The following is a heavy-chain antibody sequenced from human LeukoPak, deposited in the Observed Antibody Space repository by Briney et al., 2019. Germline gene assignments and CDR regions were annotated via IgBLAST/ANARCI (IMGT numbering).Heavy chain of an antibody. D-gene: IGHD6-13*01. J-gene: IGHJ4*02. CDR2: ISYDGSNK. CDR3: AREVGAAAGESIDY. Sequence: GRSLRLPCAASGFTFSSYAMHWVRQAPGKGLEWVAVISYDGSNKYYADSVKGRFTISRDNSKNTLYLQMNSLRAEDTAVYYCAREVGAAAGESIDYWGQGTLVTVSS. CDR1: GFTFSSYA. V-gene: IGHV3-30-3*01.